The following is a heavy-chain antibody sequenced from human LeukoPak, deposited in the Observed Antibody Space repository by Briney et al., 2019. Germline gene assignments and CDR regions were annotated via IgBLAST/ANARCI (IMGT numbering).Heavy chain of an antibody. CDR1: GFTFSSYA. CDR3: AKAVVPAAMLTAGMDV. J-gene: IGHJ6*02. Sequence: PGGSLRLSCAAYGFTFSSYAMSWVRQAPGKGLEWVSGISWNSGSIGYADSVKGRFTISRDDAKNSLYLQMNSLRAEDTALYYCAKAVVPAAMLTAGMDVWGQGTTVTVSS. V-gene: IGHV3-9*01. D-gene: IGHD2-2*01. CDR2: ISWNSGSI.